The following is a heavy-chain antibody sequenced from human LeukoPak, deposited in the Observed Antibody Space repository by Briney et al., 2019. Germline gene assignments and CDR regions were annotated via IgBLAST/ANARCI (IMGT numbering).Heavy chain of an antibody. V-gene: IGHV4-59*01. Sequence: SETLSLTCAVYGGSFSGYYWSWIRQPPGKGLEWIGYIYYSGSTNYNPSLKSRVTISVDTSKNQFSLKLSSVTAADTAVYYCARGLNYYGSGSYAFDYWGQGTLVTVSS. D-gene: IGHD3-10*01. CDR1: GGSFSGYY. CDR2: IYYSGST. CDR3: ARGLNYYGSGSYAFDY. J-gene: IGHJ4*02.